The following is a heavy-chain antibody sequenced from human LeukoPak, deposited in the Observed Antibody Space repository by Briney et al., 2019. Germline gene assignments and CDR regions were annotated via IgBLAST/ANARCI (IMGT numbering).Heavy chain of an antibody. Sequence: GGSLRLSCAVSGITLSNYGMTWVRQAPGKGLEWVAGISDSGGSTNYADSVKGRFTISRDNPKNTLYLQMNSLRAEDTAVYFCAKRGVVIRVVLVGFHKEAYYFDSWGQGALVTVSS. J-gene: IGHJ4*02. CDR3: AKRGVVIRVVLVGFHKEAYYFDS. V-gene: IGHV3-23*01. D-gene: IGHD3-10*01. CDR2: ISDSGGST. CDR1: GITLSNYG.